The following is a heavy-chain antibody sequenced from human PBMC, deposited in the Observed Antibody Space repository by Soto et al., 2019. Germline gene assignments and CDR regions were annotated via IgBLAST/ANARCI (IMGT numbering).Heavy chain of an antibody. Sequence: LRLSCAPSGFTFSSYEMNWVRQAPGKGLEWVSYISVSGTMRFYADAVKGRFTISRDNTKKILYLQMNSLRAEDTALYYCATAGLTGTVWGQGTTVTVSS. CDR3: ATAGLTGTV. J-gene: IGHJ6*02. CDR1: GFTFSSYE. D-gene: IGHD3-9*01. CDR2: ISVSGTMR. V-gene: IGHV3-48*03.